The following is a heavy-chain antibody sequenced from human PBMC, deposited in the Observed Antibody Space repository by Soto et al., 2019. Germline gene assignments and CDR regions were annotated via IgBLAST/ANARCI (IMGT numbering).Heavy chain of an antibody. CDR1: GLTFNRYS. V-gene: IGHV3-21*06. J-gene: IGHJ4*02. Sequence: GGSLELSCAASGLTFNRYSVNWVRKAPGKGLEWVSSISSTTNYIYYGDSMKGRFTISRDNAKNSLYLEMNSLRAEDTAVYYCARESEDLTSNFDYWGQGTLVTVSS. CDR2: ISSTTNYI. CDR3: ARESEDLTSNFDY.